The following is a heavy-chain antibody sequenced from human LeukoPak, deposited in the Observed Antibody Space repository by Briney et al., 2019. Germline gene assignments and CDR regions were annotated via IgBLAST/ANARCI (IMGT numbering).Heavy chain of an antibody. CDR2: IYYSGST. V-gene: IGHV4-30-4*08. D-gene: IGHD2-2*01. J-gene: IGHJ4*02. Sequence: SSQTLSLTCTVSGGSISSGDYYWSWIRQPPGKGLEWIGYIYYSGSTYYNPSLKSRVTISVDTSKNQFSLKLSSVTAADTAVYYCARVPMRGDLGYCSSTSCFPSLAFDYWGQGTLVTVSS. CDR1: GGSISSGDYY. CDR3: ARVPMRGDLGYCSSTSCFPSLAFDY.